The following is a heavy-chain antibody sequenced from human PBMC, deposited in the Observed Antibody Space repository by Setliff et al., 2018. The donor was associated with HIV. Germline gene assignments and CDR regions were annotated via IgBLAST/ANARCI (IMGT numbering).Heavy chain of an antibody. J-gene: IGHJ1*01. CDR1: GGTFTSSA. CDR3: ARTQYDRVEEYFQY. Sequence: SVKVSCKASGGTFTSSAISWVRQARGQGLEWMGAIIPHFDAPQYAQKFQGRVTMTTDTSTSTVYMELSSLRSDDTAVYYCARTQYDRVEEYFQYWGQGTLVTVSS. D-gene: IGHD3-22*01. V-gene: IGHV1-69*05. CDR2: IIPHFDAP.